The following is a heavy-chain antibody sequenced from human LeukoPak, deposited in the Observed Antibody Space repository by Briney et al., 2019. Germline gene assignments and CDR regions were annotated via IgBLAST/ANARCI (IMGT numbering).Heavy chain of an antibody. Sequence: TGGSLRLSCAASGFTFSTYWMHWVRQAPGKGLVWVSRINHDGSSAIYADSVRGRFTISGDNAKNKLYLQMNSLRAEDTAVYYCTRSRDYNSGSYPGFWGQGILVTVSS. J-gene: IGHJ4*02. CDR2: INHDGSSA. CDR1: GFTFSTYW. V-gene: IGHV3-74*01. D-gene: IGHD3-10*01. CDR3: TRSRDYNSGSYPGF.